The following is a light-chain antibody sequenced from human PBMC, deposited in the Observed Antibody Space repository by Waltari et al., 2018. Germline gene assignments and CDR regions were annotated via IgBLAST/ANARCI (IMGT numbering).Light chain of an antibody. J-gene: IGLJ3*02. CDR2: RDN. V-gene: IGLV1-47*01. CDR3: AAWDDRLYGQV. Sequence: QSLVTQPPSASGTPGQRVTIPCSGSSSNIGSNYVYWYQYVPGTAPKLLIYRDNRRDSGVPDRFSGSKSGTLDSLAISWLRSDDEADNYCAAWDDRLYGQVCGGGTKLTVL. CDR1: SSNIGSNY.